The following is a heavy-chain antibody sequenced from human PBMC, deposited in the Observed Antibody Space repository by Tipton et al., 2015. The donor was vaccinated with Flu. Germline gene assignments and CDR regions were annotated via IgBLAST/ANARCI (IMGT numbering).Heavy chain of an antibody. CDR1: GGSFSGYY. Sequence: LRLSCAVYGGSFSGYYWNWIRQPPGKGLEWIGEINHSGSTNYNPSLKSRVTISVDTSKNQFSLKLSSVTAADTAVYYCARRLRRWLQLPYYFDYWGQGTLVTVSS. CDR2: INHSGST. D-gene: IGHD5-24*01. CDR3: ARRLRRWLQLPYYFDY. V-gene: IGHV4-34*01. J-gene: IGHJ4*02.